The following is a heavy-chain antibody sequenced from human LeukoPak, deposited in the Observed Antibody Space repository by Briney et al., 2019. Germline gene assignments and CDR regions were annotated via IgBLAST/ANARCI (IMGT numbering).Heavy chain of an antibody. D-gene: IGHD3-10*01. J-gene: IGHJ4*02. Sequence: SETLSLTCTVSGGSISSYYWSWIRQPPGKGLEWIGYIYYSGSTNYNPSLKSRVTISVDTSKNQFSLKLSSVTAADTAVYYCARVWFGGIDYWGQGTLVTVSS. CDR2: IYYSGST. V-gene: IGHV4-59*01. CDR1: GGSISSYY. CDR3: ARVWFGGIDY.